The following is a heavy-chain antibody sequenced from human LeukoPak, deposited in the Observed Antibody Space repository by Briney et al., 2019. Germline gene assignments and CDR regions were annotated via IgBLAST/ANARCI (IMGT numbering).Heavy chain of an antibody. D-gene: IGHD6-19*01. V-gene: IGHV3-33*01. CDR2: IWYDGSNK. CDR3: ARWRAGIAVAVDY. J-gene: IGHJ4*02. CDR1: GFTFSNYG. Sequence: GRSLRLSCAASGFTFSNYGIHWVRQAPGKGLEWVALIWYDGSNKFYADSVKGRFTISRDNSKNTLYLQMNSLRAEDTAVYYSARWRAGIAVAVDYWGQGTLVTVSS.